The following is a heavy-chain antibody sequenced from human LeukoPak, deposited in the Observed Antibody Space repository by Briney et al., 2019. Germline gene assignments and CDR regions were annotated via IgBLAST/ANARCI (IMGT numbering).Heavy chain of an antibody. V-gene: IGHV1-3*01. Sequence: ASVKVCCKASGYTFTSYAMHWGRQAPGQRLEWMGWINAGNGNTKYSQKFQGRVTITRDTSASTAYMELSSLRSEDTAVYYCARIGSGGTCGGSGFDYWGQGTLVTVSS. CDR1: GYTFTSYA. CDR2: INAGNGNT. CDR3: ARIGSGGTCGGSGFDY. D-gene: IGHD2-15*01. J-gene: IGHJ4*02.